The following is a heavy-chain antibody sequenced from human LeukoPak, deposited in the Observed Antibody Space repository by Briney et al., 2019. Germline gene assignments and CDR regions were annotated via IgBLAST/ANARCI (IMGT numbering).Heavy chain of an antibody. J-gene: IGHJ3*02. D-gene: IGHD3-22*01. CDR3: ARGGYYYDSSGWAFDI. CDR1: GFNVSSNY. V-gene: IGHV3-53*01. CDR2: IYRDGTT. Sequence: GGSLRLSCAASGFNVSSNYMTWVRQAPGKGLEWVSVIYRDGTTYYTDSVKGRFTISRDNSKNTLYLQMNSLRAEDTAVYYCARGGYYYDSSGWAFDIWGQGTMVTVSS.